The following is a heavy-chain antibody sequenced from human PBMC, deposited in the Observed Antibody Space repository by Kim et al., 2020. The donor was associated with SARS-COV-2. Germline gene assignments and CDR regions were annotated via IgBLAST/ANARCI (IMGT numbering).Heavy chain of an antibody. CDR2: INTNNGNP. Sequence: ASVKVSCKASGYTFSNNAMNWVRQAPGQGLEWLGWINTNNGNPTYAQGLTGRIVFSLDTSVSTAYLEITGLKAEDTAVYYCARKHYNYWSGYFDTWGQGT. CDR1: GYTFSNNA. CDR3: ARKHYNYWSGYFDT. J-gene: IGHJ3*02. D-gene: IGHD3-3*01. V-gene: IGHV7-4-1*02.